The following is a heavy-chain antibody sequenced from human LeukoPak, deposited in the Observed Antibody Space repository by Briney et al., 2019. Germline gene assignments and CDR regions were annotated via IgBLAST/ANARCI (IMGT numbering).Heavy chain of an antibody. J-gene: IGHJ4*02. Sequence: GGSLRLSCAASGFTFSSYAMSWVRQAPGQGLGWVSAFSGSGGSTYYADPVKGRFTISRDNAKNSLYLQMNSLRAEDTAVYYCARDSFGDTSVHWGQGTLVTVSS. V-gene: IGHV3-23*01. CDR2: FSGSGGST. CDR1: GFTFSSYA. CDR3: ARDSFGDTSVH. D-gene: IGHD4-17*01.